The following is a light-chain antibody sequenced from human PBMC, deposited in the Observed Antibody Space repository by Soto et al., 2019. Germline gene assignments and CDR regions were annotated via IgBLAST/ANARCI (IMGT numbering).Light chain of an antibody. CDR3: HDEGSSPIT. V-gene: IGKV3-20*01. CDR2: GAS. CDR1: QSVTNTY. Sequence: PGAGATLSFRASQSVTNTYLACYHQRPGQPPRLLICGASSRATAIPDRSSGYWSGTDFTLTFCRLEPEYFAAYYCHDEGSSPITIGLGTRLE. J-gene: IGKJ5*01.